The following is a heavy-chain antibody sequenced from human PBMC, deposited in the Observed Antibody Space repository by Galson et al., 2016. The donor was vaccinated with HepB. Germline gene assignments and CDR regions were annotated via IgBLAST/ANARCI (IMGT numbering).Heavy chain of an antibody. V-gene: IGHV1-18*01. CDR2: ISVFNGNT. D-gene: IGHD6-19*01. Sequence: SVKVSCKASGYTFTSYGVNWVRQAPGQGLEWVGWISVFNGNTNYGQKFQGRVTMTTDTSTNTAHLELRSQRSDDTAVYYCARDSIAVARYDYWGQGTLVTVSS. CDR3: ARDSIAVARYDY. J-gene: IGHJ4*02. CDR1: GYTFTSYG.